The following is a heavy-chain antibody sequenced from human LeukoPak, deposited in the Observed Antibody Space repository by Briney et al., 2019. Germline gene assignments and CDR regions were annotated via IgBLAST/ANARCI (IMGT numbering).Heavy chain of an antibody. V-gene: IGHV3-74*01. D-gene: IGHD5-12*01. CDR1: GFTFSSYW. CDR3: AREDYSGYDFYDY. CDR2: INSDGSSR. Sequence: GGSLRLSCAASGFTFSSYWMHWVRHAPGKGLVWVSLINSDGSSRNYADSVKGRFTISRDNAKNTLYLQMNSLRVEDTAVYYCAREDYSGYDFYDYWGQGSLVTVSS. J-gene: IGHJ4*02.